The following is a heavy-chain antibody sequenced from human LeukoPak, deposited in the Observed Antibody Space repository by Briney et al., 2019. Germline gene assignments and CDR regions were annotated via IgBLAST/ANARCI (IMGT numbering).Heavy chain of an antibody. CDR2: ISGSGGST. V-gene: IGHV3-23*01. D-gene: IGHD5-18*01. CDR3: AKARGYSYGPFDYYFDY. CDR1: GFTFSSYA. J-gene: IGHJ4*02. Sequence: GGSLRLSCAASGFTFSSYAMSWVRQAPGKGLEWVSAISGSGGSTYYADSVKGRFTIFRDNSKNTLYLQMNSLRAEDTAVYYCAKARGYSYGPFDYYFDYWGQGTLVTVSS.